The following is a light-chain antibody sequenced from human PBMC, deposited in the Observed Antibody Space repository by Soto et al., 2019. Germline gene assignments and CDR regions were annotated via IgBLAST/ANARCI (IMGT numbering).Light chain of an antibody. CDR3: QQYNYSPEYT. V-gene: IGKV3-20*01. CDR1: QSVTSRY. J-gene: IGKJ2*01. Sequence: EIVLTQSPGPLSLSPGERATLSCKASQSVTSRYLAWYQQKPGQAPRLLIYGASSRATGIPDRFSGSGSGTDFTLTISRPEPEDVAVYFCQQYNYSPEYTFGQGTKLEIK. CDR2: GAS.